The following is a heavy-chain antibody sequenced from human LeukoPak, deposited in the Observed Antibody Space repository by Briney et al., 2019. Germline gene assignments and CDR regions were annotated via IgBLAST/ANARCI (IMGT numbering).Heavy chain of an antibody. V-gene: IGHV4-34*01. CDR3: ASGRYYYDSSGYFHREFDY. Sequence: SETLSLTCAVYGGSISRYYWSWTRQPPGKGLEWIGEINHRGSTNYNPSLKTRVTVSVEPSKNQFSHTLSSVTAADTAVYPCASGRYYYDSSGYFHREFDYGGQGTLVTVSA. J-gene: IGHJ4*02. CDR1: GGSISRYY. D-gene: IGHD3-22*01. CDR2: INHRGST.